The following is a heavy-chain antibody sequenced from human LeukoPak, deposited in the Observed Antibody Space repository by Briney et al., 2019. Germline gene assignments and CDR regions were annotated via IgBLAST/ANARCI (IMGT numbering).Heavy chain of an antibody. V-gene: IGHV4-59*08. J-gene: IGHJ5*02. CDR3: ARGNDILAP. CDR1: GGSISSYY. Sequence: PSKTLSLTCTVSGGSISSYYWSWIRQPPGKGLEWIGYIYYSGSTNYNPSLKSRVTISVDTSKNQFSLKLSSVTAADTAVYYCARGNDILAPWGQGTLVTVSS. CDR2: IYYSGST. D-gene: IGHD3-9*01.